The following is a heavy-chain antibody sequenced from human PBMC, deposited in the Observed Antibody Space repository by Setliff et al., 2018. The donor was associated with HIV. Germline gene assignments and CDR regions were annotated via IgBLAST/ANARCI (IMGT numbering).Heavy chain of an antibody. Sequence: SETLSLTCTVSGGSISSYSWNWIRQSPGGGLEWIGFIFSSGSTKYNPSLQSRVTMSIDTSKNQFSLRLTSVTAADTAVYYCARRIDDSGSFPDRNWFDTWGQGSLVTVSS. D-gene: IGHD3-10*01. CDR2: IFSSGST. CDR1: GGSISSYS. V-gene: IGHV4-4*09. J-gene: IGHJ5*02. CDR3: ARRIDDSGSFPDRNWFDT.